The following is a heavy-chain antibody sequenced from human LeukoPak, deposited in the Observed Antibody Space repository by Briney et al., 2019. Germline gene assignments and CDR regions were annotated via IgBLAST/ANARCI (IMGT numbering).Heavy chain of an antibody. CDR1: GFTVSTNY. Sequence: GGSLRLSCAASGFTVSTNYMNWVRQAPGKGLEWVSVVYYDGSTYYADSVKGRLTISRDSSKNTLYLQMNSLRGEDTAVYYCASPGYCSGSSCYSGYFQHWGQGTLVTVSS. CDR3: ASPGYCSGSSCYSGYFQH. D-gene: IGHD2-15*01. V-gene: IGHV3-53*01. CDR2: VYYDGST. J-gene: IGHJ1*01.